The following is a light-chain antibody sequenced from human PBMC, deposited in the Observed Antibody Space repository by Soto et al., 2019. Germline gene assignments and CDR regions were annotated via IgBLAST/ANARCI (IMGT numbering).Light chain of an antibody. V-gene: IGKV1-39*01. J-gene: IGKJ2*01. Sequence: DIQMTQSPSSLSASVGDRVTITCRASQTISNYLIWYQQKPGKAPNLLIYAASSFQSGVPSRFSGSGSGTDFTLTISRLHPEDFATYYCQQGYSIPFTFGQGTKLEIK. CDR3: QQGYSIPFT. CDR2: AAS. CDR1: QTISNY.